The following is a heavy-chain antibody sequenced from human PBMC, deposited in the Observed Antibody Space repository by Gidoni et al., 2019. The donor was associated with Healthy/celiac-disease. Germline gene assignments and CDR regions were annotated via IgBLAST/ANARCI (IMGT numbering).Heavy chain of an antibody. CDR1: GGSFSGYY. CDR3: ARVSIAVAGTDY. CDR2: INHSGST. J-gene: IGHJ4*02. D-gene: IGHD6-19*01. Sequence: QVQLPPRAAGLLKPSQTLSLTCAVYGGSFSGYYWSWIRQPPGKGLEWIGEINHSGSTNYNPSLKSRVTISVDTSKNQVSLKLSSVTAADTAVYYCARVSIAVAGTDYWGQGTLVTVSS. V-gene: IGHV4-34*01.